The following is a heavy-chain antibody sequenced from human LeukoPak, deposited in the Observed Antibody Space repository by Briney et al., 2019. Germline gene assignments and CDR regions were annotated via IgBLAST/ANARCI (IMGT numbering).Heavy chain of an antibody. CDR2: INPDSGDT. Sequence: GASVKVSCTASGYTFTVYYMHWVRQAPGQGLEWLGRINPDSGDTKYVENLQGRVTMTRDTSISTVYMDLSGLRSDDTAVYYCARGPITIFGVSVGNWFDPWGQGTLVTVSS. CDR1: GYTFTVYY. D-gene: IGHD3-3*01. CDR3: ARGPITIFGVSVGNWFDP. V-gene: IGHV1-2*06. J-gene: IGHJ5*02.